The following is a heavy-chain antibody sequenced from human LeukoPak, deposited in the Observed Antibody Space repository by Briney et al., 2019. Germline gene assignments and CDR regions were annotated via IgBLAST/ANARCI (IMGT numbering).Heavy chain of an antibody. CDR2: IYSGGST. Sequence: PGGSLRLSCAASGFTVSSNYMSWVRQAPGKGLKWVSEIYSGGSTYYADSVKGRFTISRDNSKNTLYLQMNSLRAEDTAVYYCARSQQLVHNTLNWGQGTLVTVSS. V-gene: IGHV3-66*01. D-gene: IGHD6-13*01. J-gene: IGHJ4*02. CDR1: GFTVSSNY. CDR3: ARSQQLVHNTLN.